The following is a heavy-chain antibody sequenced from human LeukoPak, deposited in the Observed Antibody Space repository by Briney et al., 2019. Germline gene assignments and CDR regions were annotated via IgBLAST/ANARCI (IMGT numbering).Heavy chain of an antibody. CDR2: VTSKTEGGTA. CDR3: TTVGNWNPRSY. Sequence: GGSLRLSCAASGFTFTNARMGWVRQAPGKGLEWVGRVTSKTEGGTADYSAPVKGRFTISRDDSKNILYLQMSSLETEDTGVYYCTTVGNWNPRSYWGQGTLVTVSS. V-gene: IGHV3-15*01. CDR1: GFTFTNAR. J-gene: IGHJ4*02. D-gene: IGHD1-20*01.